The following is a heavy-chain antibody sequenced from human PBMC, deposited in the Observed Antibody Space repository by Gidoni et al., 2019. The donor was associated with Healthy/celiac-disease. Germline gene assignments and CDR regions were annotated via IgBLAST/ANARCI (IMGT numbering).Heavy chain of an antibody. D-gene: IGHD2-2*01. CDR1: GGSISSSSYY. J-gene: IGHJ4*02. Sequence: QLQLQESGPGLVKPSETLSLTCTVPGGSISSSSYYWGWIRQPPGKGLEWIGSIYYSGTTYYNPSLKSRVTISVDTSKNQFSLKLSSVTAADTAVYYCARQPIDIVVVPAARVDYWGQGTLVTVSS. CDR3: ARQPIDIVVVPAARVDY. V-gene: IGHV4-39*01. CDR2: IYYSGTT.